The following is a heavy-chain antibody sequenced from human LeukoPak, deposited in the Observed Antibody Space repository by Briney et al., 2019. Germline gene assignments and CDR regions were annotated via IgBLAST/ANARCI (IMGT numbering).Heavy chain of an antibody. CDR3: AKGSYYDSSGSFYFDY. CDR1: GFTVSNNY. D-gene: IGHD3-22*01. Sequence: GGSLRLSCAASGFTVSNNYMSWVRQAPGKGLEWVSGISGSGDNTYYADSVKGRFTISRDNSKNTLYVQVNSLGTEDTAAYYCAKGSYYDSSGSFYFDYWGQGTLVTVSS. CDR2: ISGSGDNT. J-gene: IGHJ4*02. V-gene: IGHV3-23*01.